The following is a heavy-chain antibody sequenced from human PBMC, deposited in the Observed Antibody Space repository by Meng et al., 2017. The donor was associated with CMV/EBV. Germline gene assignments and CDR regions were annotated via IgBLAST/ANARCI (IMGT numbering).Heavy chain of an antibody. CDR3: ARATGWFGKRGVDV. V-gene: IGHV1-8*01. CDR2: MNPNSGNT. CDR1: GYNFTSYD. Sequence: ASVKVSCKASGYNFTSYDINWVRQATGQGLEWMGWMNPNSGNTGYAKKFQGRVTMTRNTSISTAYMELRSLKSEDKDVYYCARATGWFGKRGVDVWGQGTTVTVSS. D-gene: IGHD3-10*01. J-gene: IGHJ6*02.